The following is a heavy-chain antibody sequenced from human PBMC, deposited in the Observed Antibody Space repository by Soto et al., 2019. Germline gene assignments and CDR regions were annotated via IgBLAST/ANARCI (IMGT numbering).Heavy chain of an antibody. CDR3: AHSGGSLGSDWFDP. V-gene: IGHV2-5*02. CDR1: GFSLSTSGVA. Sequence: QITLKESGPTLVKPTQTLTLTCTFSGFSLSTSGVAVGWIRQPPGKALEWVAHIYWDDDKRYSPSLKNRLTITKDTSKNQVVLTMTNIDPVDTATYYCAHSGGSLGSDWFDPWGQGTLVTVSS. J-gene: IGHJ5*02. CDR2: IYWDDDK. D-gene: IGHD2-15*01.